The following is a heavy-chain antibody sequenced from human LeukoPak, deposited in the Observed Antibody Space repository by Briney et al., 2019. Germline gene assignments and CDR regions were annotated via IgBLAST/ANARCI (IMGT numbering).Heavy chain of an antibody. D-gene: IGHD1-26*01. Sequence: PSETLSLTCTVSGGSISSGSYYWSWIRQPAGKGLEWIGRIYTSGSTNYNPSLKSRVTISVDTSKNQFSLKLSSVTAADTAVYYCARDWSVGATDDAFDIWGQGTMVTVSS. CDR3: ARDWSVGATDDAFDI. CDR1: GGSISSGSYY. V-gene: IGHV4-61*02. J-gene: IGHJ3*02. CDR2: IYTSGST.